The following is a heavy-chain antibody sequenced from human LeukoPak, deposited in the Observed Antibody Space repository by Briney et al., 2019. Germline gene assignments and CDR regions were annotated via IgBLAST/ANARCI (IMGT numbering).Heavy chain of an antibody. J-gene: IGHJ4*02. CDR1: GFSVSNDY. Sequence: GGSLRLSCTGSGFSVSNDYMSWVRQAPGKGLEWISYISSSGTTIHYAESVKGRFTISRDNAKNALYLQMNSLRAEDTAVYYCTRDPLWDLADYWGQGTLVTVSS. CDR2: ISSSGTTI. CDR3: TRDPLWDLADY. D-gene: IGHD1-26*01. V-gene: IGHV3-11*04.